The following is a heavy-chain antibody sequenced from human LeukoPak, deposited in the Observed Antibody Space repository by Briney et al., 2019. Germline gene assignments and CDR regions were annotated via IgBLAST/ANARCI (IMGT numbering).Heavy chain of an antibody. V-gene: IGHV3-74*01. CDR3: TRDFDFSSAI. CDR2: ISPDGSTT. CDR1: GFTFSSYW. J-gene: IGHJ4*02. D-gene: IGHD3-3*01. Sequence: GGSLRLSCSASGFTFSSYWMHWVRQAPGKGLVWVSRISPDGSTTGHADSVKGRFTTSRDNAKNTLFLQMNSLRAEDTAVYYCTRDFDFSSAIWGQGTLVTVSS.